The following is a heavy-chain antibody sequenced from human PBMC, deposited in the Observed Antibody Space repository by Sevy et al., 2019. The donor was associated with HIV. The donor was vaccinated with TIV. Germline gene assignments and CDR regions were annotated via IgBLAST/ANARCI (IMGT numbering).Heavy chain of an antibody. CDR1: GFIFSNFA. J-gene: IGHJ1*01. Sequence: GGSLRLSCTASGFIFSNFAMHWVRQAPGKGLEWVAVTSYDGSHKYYADSVKGRFTVSRDNSRNILSLEMNSLRRDDTAVYYCARGENDDEFFQYWGQCTLVTVSS. D-gene: IGHD1-26*01. CDR3: ARGENDDEFFQY. V-gene: IGHV3-30*04. CDR2: TSYDGSHK.